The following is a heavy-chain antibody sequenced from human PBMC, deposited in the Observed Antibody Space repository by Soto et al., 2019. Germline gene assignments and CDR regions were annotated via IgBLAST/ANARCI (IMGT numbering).Heavy chain of an antibody. J-gene: IGHJ4*02. V-gene: IGHV3-9*01. CDR3: AKGAYSGSYLDY. D-gene: IGHD1-26*01. CDR1: GFTFDDYA. Sequence: ALRLSCVASGFTFDDYAMHWVRRAPGRGLEWVAHISWNGGSLAYADSVKGRFTISRDNAENSLYLQMNSLRAEDTAVYYCAKGAYSGSYLDYWGQGT. CDR2: ISWNGGSL.